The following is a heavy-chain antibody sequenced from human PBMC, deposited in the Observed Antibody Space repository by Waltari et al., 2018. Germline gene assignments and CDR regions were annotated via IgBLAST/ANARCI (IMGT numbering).Heavy chain of an antibody. CDR3: TSDHGLSWPLD. CDR1: GVIVSNNY. J-gene: IGHJ4*02. D-gene: IGHD6-13*01. CDR2: SYRWRET. Sequence: EVHLVESGGGLVHPGDSVGLSCAASGVIVSNNYMSWVRQPPGKGLELVAVSYRWRETYYADSVKCRFTISRDNSKNTLDLQMKNVRAEDTAVYYCTSDHGLSWPLDWGQGTMVTVSS. V-gene: IGHV3-53*01.